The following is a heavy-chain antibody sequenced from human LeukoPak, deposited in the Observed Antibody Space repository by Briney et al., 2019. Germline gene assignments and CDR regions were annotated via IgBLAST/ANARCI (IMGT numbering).Heavy chain of an antibody. CDR1: GFTFRTYG. CDR3: AKPQKREILTGYYTALDS. D-gene: IGHD3-9*01. Sequence: AGTLTLSCAASGFTFRTYGMHWVRQAPGKGLEWVASIQYDGSDKYYAYAGRGRFTTSRDNSKYTLYLQMNSLRAEDTAVYYCAKPQKREILTGYYTALDSWGQGALVTVSS. V-gene: IGHV3-30*02. CDR2: IQYDGSDK. J-gene: IGHJ4*02.